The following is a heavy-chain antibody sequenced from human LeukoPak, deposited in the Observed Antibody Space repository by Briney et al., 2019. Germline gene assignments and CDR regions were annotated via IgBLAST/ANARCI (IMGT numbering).Heavy chain of an antibody. Sequence: SVKVSCKASGGTFSSYAISWVRQAPGQGLEWMGGIIPIFGTANYAQKFQGRVTITTDESTSTAYMELSSLRSEDTAVYCCARETLRSGDYDFWSGYPLGAFDIWGQGTMVTVSS. V-gene: IGHV1-69*05. D-gene: IGHD3-3*01. CDR3: ARETLRSGDYDFWSGYPLGAFDI. CDR2: IIPIFGTA. CDR1: GGTFSSYA. J-gene: IGHJ3*02.